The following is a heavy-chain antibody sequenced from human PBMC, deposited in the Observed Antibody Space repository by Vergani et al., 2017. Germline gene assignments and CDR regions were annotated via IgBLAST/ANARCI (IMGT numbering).Heavy chain of an antibody. J-gene: IGHJ4*02. CDR1: GFTFSSYS. Sequence: EVQLVESGGGLVKPGGSLRLSCAASGFTFSSYSMNWVRQAPGKGLEWVSYISSSSNIYYADSVKGRLSISRNNAKNSLYLQMNSLRAEDTAVYYCARVCGYCSGGSCYLGWGQGTLVTVSS. V-gene: IGHV3-21*05. CDR2: ISSSSNI. CDR3: ARVCGYCSGGSCYLG. D-gene: IGHD2-15*01.